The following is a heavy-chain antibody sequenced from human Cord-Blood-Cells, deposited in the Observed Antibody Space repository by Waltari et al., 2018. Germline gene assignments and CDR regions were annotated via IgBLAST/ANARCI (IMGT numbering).Heavy chain of an antibody. D-gene: IGHD2-2*01. CDR2: IIPIFGTA. J-gene: IGHJ4*02. CDR3: ARDQGYCSSTSCYGADY. CDR1: GGTFSSYA. V-gene: IGHV1-69*01. Sequence: QLVQSGAEVKKPGSSVKVSCKASGGTFSSYAISWVRQAPGQGLEWMGGIIPIFGTANYAQKFQGRVTITADESTSTAYMELSSLRSEDTAVYYCARDQGYCSSTSCYGADYWGQGTLVTVSS.